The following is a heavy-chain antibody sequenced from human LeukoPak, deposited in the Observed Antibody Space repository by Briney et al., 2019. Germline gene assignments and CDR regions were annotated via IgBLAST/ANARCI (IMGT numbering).Heavy chain of an antibody. CDR2: INHSGST. V-gene: IGHV4-34*01. Sequence: SETLSLTCALYGVSFSGYYWSWLRQPPGKGPEWIGEINHSGSTNYNSSLKSRVTISVDTSKNQFSLKLSSGTAADTAVYYCASVSGYTDYWGQGTLVTVSS. J-gene: IGHJ4*02. D-gene: IGHD1-1*01. CDR3: ASVSGYTDY. CDR1: GVSFSGYY.